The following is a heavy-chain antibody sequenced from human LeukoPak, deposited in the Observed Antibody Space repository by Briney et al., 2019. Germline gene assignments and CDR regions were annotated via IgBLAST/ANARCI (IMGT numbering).Heavy chain of an antibody. CDR2: IYYSGNT. J-gene: IGHJ4*02. Sequence: PSETLSLTCSVSGGSIRSTTYYWGWIRQPPGKGLEWIGSIYYSGNTYYSPSLMSRVTISVDASKNQFSLNLSSVTAADTAVYYCAGGARYYDFWSGYHRDGYNLDHWGQGTLVTVSS. CDR1: GGSIRSTTYY. CDR3: AGGARYYDFWSGYHRDGYNLDH. D-gene: IGHD3-3*01. V-gene: IGHV4-39*07.